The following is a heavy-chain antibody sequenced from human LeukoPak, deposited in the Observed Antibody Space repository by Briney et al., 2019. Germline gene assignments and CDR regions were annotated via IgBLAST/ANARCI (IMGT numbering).Heavy chain of an antibody. J-gene: IGHJ4*02. V-gene: IGHV3-30-3*01. CDR3: ASEGTKDH. CDR1: GFTFSSYA. CDR2: ISYDGSNK. D-gene: IGHD1-7*01. Sequence: GGSLRLSCAASGFTFSSYAMHWVRQAPGKGLEWVAVISYDGSNKYHADSVKGRFTISRDNSKNTLYLQMNSLRAEDTAVYYCASEGTKDHWGQGTLVTVSS.